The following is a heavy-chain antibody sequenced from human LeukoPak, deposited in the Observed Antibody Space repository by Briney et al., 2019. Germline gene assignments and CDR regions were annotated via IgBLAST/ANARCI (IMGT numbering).Heavy chain of an antibody. Sequence: GGSLRLSCAASGFTFSSYSMNWVRQAPGKGLEWVSYISSSSSTIYYADSVKGRFTISRDNAKNSLYLQMNSLRAEDTAVYNCASCRDGYNYRGLFDYYYYMDVWGKGTTVTVSS. CDR1: GFTFSSYS. D-gene: IGHD5-24*01. J-gene: IGHJ6*03. CDR2: ISSSSSTI. CDR3: ASCRDGYNYRGLFDYYYYMDV. V-gene: IGHV3-48*01.